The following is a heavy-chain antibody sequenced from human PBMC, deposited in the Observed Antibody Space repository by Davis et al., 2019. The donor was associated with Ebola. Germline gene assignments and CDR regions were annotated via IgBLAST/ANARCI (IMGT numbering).Heavy chain of an antibody. D-gene: IGHD3-3*01. CDR3: ARDQRYYDFWSGYYDY. CDR1: GFTFSSYS. Sequence: GESLKISCAASGFTFSSYSMNWVRQAPGKGLEWVAVIWYDGSNKYYPDSVKGRFPISRDNAKNTLYLQMNSLRAEDTAVYYCARDQRYYDFWSGYYDYWGQGTLVTVSS. J-gene: IGHJ4*02. V-gene: IGHV3-33*08. CDR2: IWYDGSNK.